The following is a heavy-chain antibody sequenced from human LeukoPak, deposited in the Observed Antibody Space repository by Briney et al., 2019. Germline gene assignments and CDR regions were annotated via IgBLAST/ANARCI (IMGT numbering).Heavy chain of an antibody. D-gene: IGHD3-16*01. V-gene: IGHV1-46*01. J-gene: IGHJ4*02. CDR3: AAVVWGSQKDDY. Sequence: ASVKVSCKAFGYTFTSNYMHWVRQAPGQGPEWMGVISPSGGSTTYAQKFQGRVTLTSDVSTSTDYMELSSLRSEDTAVYYCAAVVWGSQKDDYWGQGTLVTVSS. CDR1: GYTFTSNY. CDR2: ISPSGGST.